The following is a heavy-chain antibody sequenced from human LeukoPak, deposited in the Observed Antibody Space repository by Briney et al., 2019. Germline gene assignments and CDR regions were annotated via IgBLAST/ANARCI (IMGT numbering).Heavy chain of an antibody. CDR1: GGTFSSYA. D-gene: IGHD6-6*01. V-gene: IGHV1-69*05. Sequence: SVKVSCKASGGTFSSYAISWVRQAPGRGLEWMGGIIPIFGTANYAQKFQGRVTITTDESTSTAYMELSSLRSEDTAVYYCARVHSSSSGWFDPWGQGTLVTVSS. CDR3: ARVHSSSSGWFDP. CDR2: IIPIFGTA. J-gene: IGHJ5*02.